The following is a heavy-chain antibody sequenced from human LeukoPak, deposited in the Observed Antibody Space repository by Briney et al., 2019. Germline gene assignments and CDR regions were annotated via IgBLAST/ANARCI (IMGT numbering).Heavy chain of an antibody. J-gene: IGHJ5*02. D-gene: IGHD6-13*01. CDR1: GGTFSSYA. CDR3: ARDPTPARSGSWPSGFDP. V-gene: IGHV1-69*05. CDR2: IIPIFGTA. Sequence: GSSVKVSCKASGGTFSSYAISWVRQAPGQGLEWMGGIIPIFGTANYAQKFQGRVTITTDESTSTAYMELSSLRSEDTAVYYCARDPTPARSGSWPSGFDPWGQGTLVTVSS.